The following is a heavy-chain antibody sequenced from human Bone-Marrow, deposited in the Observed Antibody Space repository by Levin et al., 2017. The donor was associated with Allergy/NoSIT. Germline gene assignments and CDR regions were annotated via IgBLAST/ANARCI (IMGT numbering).Heavy chain of an antibody. CDR2: ISSSSTTM. CDR3: ARDPPYCSSTTCFDY. D-gene: IGHD2-2*01. V-gene: IGHV3-48*01. Sequence: LSLPCAASGFTFRSYSMNWVRQAPGKGLEWVSYISSSSTTMHYAGSVKGRFTISRDNAKNSLYLQMNSLRAEDTAVYYCARDPPYCSSTTCFDYWGRGTLVTVSS. CDR1: GFTFRSYS. J-gene: IGHJ4*02.